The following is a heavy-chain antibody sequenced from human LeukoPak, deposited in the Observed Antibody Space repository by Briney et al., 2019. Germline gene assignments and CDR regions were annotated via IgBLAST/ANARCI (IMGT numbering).Heavy chain of an antibody. CDR3: AKAVVPVISQHYFDY. CDR2: IRYDGNDK. V-gene: IGHV3-30*02. D-gene: IGHD3-22*01. Sequence: RGCLRVSCAPPGYMFWGYGMRWVRQALGKGLGWVAFIRYDGNDKQYADSVKGRITISRDNPKNTLYLRMNSLRAEDTAVYYCAKAVVPVISQHYFDYWGQGTLVTVSS. CDR1: GYMFWGYG. J-gene: IGHJ4*02.